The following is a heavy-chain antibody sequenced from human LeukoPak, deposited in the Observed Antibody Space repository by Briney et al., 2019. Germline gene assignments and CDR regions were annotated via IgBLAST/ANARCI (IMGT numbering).Heavy chain of an antibody. Sequence: GASVKVSCKASGDTFTNYEINWVRQAPGQGLEWMGWMNPKSGKTGYGQKFQGRVTMTRNTSITTAYMELSSLRPEDTAVYFCARVHDYGDYDPDYWRQGTLVSVSS. CDR2: MNPKSGKT. D-gene: IGHD4-17*01. J-gene: IGHJ4*02. CDR1: GDTFTNYE. V-gene: IGHV1-8*01. CDR3: ARVHDYGDYDPDY.